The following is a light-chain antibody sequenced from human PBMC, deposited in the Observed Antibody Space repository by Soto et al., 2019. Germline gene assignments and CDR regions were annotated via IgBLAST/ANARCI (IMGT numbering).Light chain of an antibody. Sequence: QSVLTQPPSVSEAPGQRVTISCTGTSSDIGAGSDVHWYQQVPGAAPKLLIYANAIRPSGVPDRFSASKSGTSASLAITGLRAEDEADYYCQSYDSSLTTYVFGTGTKVTVL. CDR3: QSYDSSLTTYV. CDR2: ANA. CDR1: SSDIGAGSD. V-gene: IGLV1-40*01. J-gene: IGLJ1*01.